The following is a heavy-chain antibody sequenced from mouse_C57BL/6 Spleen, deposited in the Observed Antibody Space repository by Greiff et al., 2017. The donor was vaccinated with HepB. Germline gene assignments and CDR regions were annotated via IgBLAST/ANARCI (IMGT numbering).Heavy chain of an antibody. CDR3: TRSGYYGSSPFDV. D-gene: IGHD1-1*01. J-gene: IGHJ1*03. Sequence: QVQLKESGAELVRPGASVTLSCKASGYTFTDYEMHWVKQTPVHGLEWIGAIDPETGGTAYNQKFKGKAILTADKSSSTAYMELRSLTSEDSAVYYCTRSGYYGSSPFDVWGTGTTVTVSS. V-gene: IGHV1-15*01. CDR1: GYTFTDYE. CDR2: IDPETGGT.